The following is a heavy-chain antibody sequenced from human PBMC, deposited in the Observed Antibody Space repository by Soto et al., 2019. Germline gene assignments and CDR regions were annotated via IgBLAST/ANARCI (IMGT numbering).Heavy chain of an antibody. CDR3: ARDYAYYDFWSGYSRDNWFDP. J-gene: IGHJ5*02. CDR1: GYTFTSYD. Sequence: QVQLVQSGAEVKKPGASVKVSCKASGYTFTSYDINWVRQATGQGLEWMGWMNPNSGNTGYAQKFQGRVTMTRNTSISTAYMELSSLRSEDTAVYYCARDYAYYDFWSGYSRDNWFDPWGQGILVTVSS. CDR2: MNPNSGNT. V-gene: IGHV1-8*01. D-gene: IGHD3-3*01.